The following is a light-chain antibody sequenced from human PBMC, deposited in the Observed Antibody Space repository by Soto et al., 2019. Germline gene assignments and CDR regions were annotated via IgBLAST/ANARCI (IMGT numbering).Light chain of an antibody. Sequence: DIQMTQSPSTLSASVGDRVTITCRATQNINNYLAWYQQKPGKAPNLLIYQVSSLESGVPSRFSGSGSGTEFALSICIVQPDDCASYSCQQYSRFMTFGQGTNVEV. CDR2: QVS. V-gene: IGKV1-5*03. CDR3: QQYSRFMT. J-gene: IGKJ1*01. CDR1: QNINNY.